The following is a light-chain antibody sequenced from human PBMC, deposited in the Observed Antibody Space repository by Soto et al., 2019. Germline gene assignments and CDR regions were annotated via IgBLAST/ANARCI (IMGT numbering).Light chain of an antibody. CDR2: GAS. CDR1: ETIDTY. V-gene: IGKV1-39*01. Sequence: DIQMTQSPSSLSASVGDRVTISCRASETIDTYLNWYQQKPGRVPEVLIYGASRLQRGVPSRFTGSGYGINSTITINKWQHAFFASYCCQHVYTYPHTFGQGTKVEVK. J-gene: IGKJ2*01. CDR3: QHVYTYPHT.